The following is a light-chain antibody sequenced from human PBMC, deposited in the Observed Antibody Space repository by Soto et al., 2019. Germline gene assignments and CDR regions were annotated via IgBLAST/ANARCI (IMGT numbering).Light chain of an antibody. V-gene: IGKV3-20*01. Sequence: EIVLTQSPGTLSLSPGERATLSCRASKSVSSSYVAWYQQKPGLAPRLLIYGASSSATGIPDRFSGSGSGADFTLTISRLEPEDFAVYYCQHYGGSPPVTFGQGTKLEIK. J-gene: IGKJ2*01. CDR1: KSVSSSY. CDR3: QHYGGSPPVT. CDR2: GAS.